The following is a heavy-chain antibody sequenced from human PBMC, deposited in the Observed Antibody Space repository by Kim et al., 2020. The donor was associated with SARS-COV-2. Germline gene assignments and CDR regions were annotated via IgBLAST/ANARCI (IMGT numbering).Heavy chain of an antibody. CDR3: ARCGVAVPGHYYYYGMDV. Sequence: ASVKVSCKASGYTFTSYGISWVRQAPGQGLEWMGWISAYNGNTNYAQKLQGRVTMTTDTSTSTAYMELRSLRSDDTAVYYCARCGVAVPGHYYYYGMDVWGQGTTVTVSS. CDR2: ISAYNGNT. J-gene: IGHJ6*02. CDR1: GYTFTSYG. V-gene: IGHV1-18*04. D-gene: IGHD1-26*01.